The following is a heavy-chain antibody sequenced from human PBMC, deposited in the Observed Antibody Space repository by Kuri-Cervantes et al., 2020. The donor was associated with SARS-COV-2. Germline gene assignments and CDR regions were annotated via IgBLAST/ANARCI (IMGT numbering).Heavy chain of an antibody. D-gene: IGHD3-22*01. CDR1: GFTFSSYA. CDR3: ARELGHDSTFSL. V-gene: IGHV3-30-3*01. CDR2: ISYDGGNK. J-gene: IGHJ2*01. Sequence: GESLKISCAASGFTFSSYAMHWVRQAPGKGLEWVAVISYDGGNKYYADSVKGRFTISRDNSKNTLYLQMNSLRAEDTAVYYCARELGHDSTFSLWGRGTLVTVSS.